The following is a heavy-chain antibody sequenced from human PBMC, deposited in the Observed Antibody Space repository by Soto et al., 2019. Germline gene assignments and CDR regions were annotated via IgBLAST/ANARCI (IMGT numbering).Heavy chain of an antibody. Sequence: GGSLRLSCAASGFTFSSYAMHWVRQAPGKGLEWVAVISYDGSNKYYADSVKGRFTISRDNSKNTLYLQMNSLRAEDTAVYYCARAPPPYDSSGYLDYWGQGTLVTVSS. V-gene: IGHV3-30*04. CDR3: ARAPPPYDSSGYLDY. D-gene: IGHD3-22*01. CDR2: ISYDGSNK. CDR1: GFTFSSYA. J-gene: IGHJ4*02.